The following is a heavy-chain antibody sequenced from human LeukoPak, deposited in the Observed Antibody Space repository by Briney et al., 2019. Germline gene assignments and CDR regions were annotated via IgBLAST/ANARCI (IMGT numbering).Heavy chain of an antibody. J-gene: IGHJ6*02. Sequence: GGSLRVSCAASGFTFRSYWMHWVRQALGKGLVWVSRINSDGSSTSYADSVKGRFTISRDNAKNTLNLQMDSLRAEDTAVYYCARPMSIATAGNYYYGMDVWGQGTTVTVSS. CDR2: INSDGSST. V-gene: IGHV3-74*01. D-gene: IGHD6-13*01. CDR1: GFTFRSYW. CDR3: ARPMSIATAGNYYYGMDV.